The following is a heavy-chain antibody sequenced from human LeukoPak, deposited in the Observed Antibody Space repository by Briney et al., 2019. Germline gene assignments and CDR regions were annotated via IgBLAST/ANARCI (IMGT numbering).Heavy chain of an antibody. V-gene: IGHV1-18*01. CDR1: GYTFTSYG. D-gene: IGHD3-22*01. Sequence: GASVKVSCKASGYTFTSYGISWVRQAPGQGLEWMGWISAYNGNTNYAQKLQGRVTMTTDTSTSTAYMELRSLRSDDTAVYYCARSAYYDSSGYYYKELDYWGQGTLVTVSS. CDR2: ISAYNGNT. J-gene: IGHJ4*02. CDR3: ARSAYYDSSGYYYKELDY.